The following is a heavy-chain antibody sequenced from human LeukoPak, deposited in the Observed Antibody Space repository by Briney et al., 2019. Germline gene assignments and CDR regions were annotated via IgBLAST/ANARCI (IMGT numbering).Heavy chain of an antibody. J-gene: IGHJ5*02. V-gene: IGHV3-7*01. D-gene: IGHD3-16*01. Sequence: PGGSLRLSCAASGFTLSSYWMSWVRQAPGKGLEWVANIKQDGSEKYYVDSVKGRFTISRDNAKNSLYLQMNSLRAEDTAVYYCAREKTARDYDPNWFDPWGQGTLVTVSS. CDR1: GFTLSSYW. CDR3: AREKTARDYDPNWFDP. CDR2: IKQDGSEK.